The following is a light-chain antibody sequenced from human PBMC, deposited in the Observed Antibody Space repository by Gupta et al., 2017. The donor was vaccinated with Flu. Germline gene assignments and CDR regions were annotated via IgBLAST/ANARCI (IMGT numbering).Light chain of an antibody. J-gene: IGKJ3*01. CDR3: QKFNS. Sequence: AIQLTQSSSSLSASVGDRVTLTCRTSQGLDNGLAWYQQKPGKPPKLLIYDASRLHSGVPSRFSGSGSGTDFTLTISSLQPEDFATYYCQKFNSFGPGTKVDVK. V-gene: IGKV1-13*02. CDR1: QGLDNG. CDR2: DAS.